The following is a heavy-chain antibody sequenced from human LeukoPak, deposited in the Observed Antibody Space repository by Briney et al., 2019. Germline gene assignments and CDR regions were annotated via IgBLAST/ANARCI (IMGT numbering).Heavy chain of an antibody. CDR3: ARLVGAVEPAAIYCYYYYMDV. V-gene: IGHV4-39*01. CDR1: GVSISSSNSY. CDR2: IYYSGNT. D-gene: IGHD2-2*01. Sequence: SETLSLTCTVSGVSISSSNSYWGWIRQPPGTGLEWIGSIYYSGNTYYNASLKSQVSISIDTSKNQFSLRLTSVTAADTAVYYCARLVGAVEPAAIYCYYYYMDVWGKGTTVTISS. J-gene: IGHJ6*03.